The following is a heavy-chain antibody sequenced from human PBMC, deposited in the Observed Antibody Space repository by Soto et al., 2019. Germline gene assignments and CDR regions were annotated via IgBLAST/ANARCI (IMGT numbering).Heavy chain of an antibody. CDR3: ARHFGVGITGTMDWFDP. CDR2: IYYSGST. D-gene: IGHD1-7*01. J-gene: IGHJ5*02. CDR1: CATISSSSYY. Sequence: PSETLSLTCTVSCATISSSSYYWGWIRPPPGKGLEWIGSIYYSGSTYYNPSLKSRVTISVDTSKNQFSLKLSSVTAADTAVYYCARHFGVGITGTMDWFDPWGQGTLVTVSS. V-gene: IGHV4-39*01.